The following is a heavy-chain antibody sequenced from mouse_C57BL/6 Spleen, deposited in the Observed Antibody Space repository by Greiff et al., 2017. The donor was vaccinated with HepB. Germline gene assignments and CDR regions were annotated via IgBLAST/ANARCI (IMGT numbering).Heavy chain of an antibody. CDR1: GFTFSDYY. J-gene: IGHJ4*01. CDR3: AREGRSYAMDY. D-gene: IGHD1-1*01. CDR2: INYDGSST. Sequence: DVQLVESEGGLVQPGSSMKLSCTASGFTFSDYYMAWVRQVPEKGLEWVANINYDGSSTYYLDSLKSRFIISRDNAKNILYLQMSSLKSEDTATYYCAREGRSYAMDYWGQGTSVTVSS. V-gene: IGHV5-16*01.